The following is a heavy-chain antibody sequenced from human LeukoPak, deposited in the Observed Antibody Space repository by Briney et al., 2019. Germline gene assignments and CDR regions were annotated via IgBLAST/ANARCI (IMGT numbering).Heavy chain of an antibody. CDR2: ISGSGGST. D-gene: IGHD3-10*01. V-gene: IGHV3-23*01. J-gene: IGHJ4*02. CDR3: AKGLLNYYGSGSYYNPTPFDY. CDR1: GFTFSSYA. Sequence: PGGSLRLSCAASGFTFSSYAMSWVRQAPGKGLEWVSAISGSGGSTYYADSVKGRFTISRDNSKNTLYLQMNSLRAEDTAVYYCAKGLLNYYGSGSYYNPTPFDYWGQETLVTVSS.